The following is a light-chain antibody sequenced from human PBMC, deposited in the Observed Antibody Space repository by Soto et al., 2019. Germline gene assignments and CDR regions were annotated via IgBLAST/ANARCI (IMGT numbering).Light chain of an antibody. V-gene: IGKV3-11*01. CDR2: DAS. J-gene: IGKJ3*01. Sequence: EIVLTQSPATLSLSQGERATLSCSASQSVSSYLAWYQQKPGQAPRLLIYDASSRATGIPARFSGSGSGTDFTLTISSLVPADFAVYYCQQGSDWPPVFSFGAGTKVDIK. CDR1: QSVSSY. CDR3: QQGSDWPPVFS.